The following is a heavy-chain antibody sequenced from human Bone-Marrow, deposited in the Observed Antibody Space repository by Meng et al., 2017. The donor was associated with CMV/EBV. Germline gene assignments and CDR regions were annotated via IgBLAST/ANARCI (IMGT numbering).Heavy chain of an antibody. CDR3: ARVSPPSGYSSGWYSNYYYYGMDV. CDR2: IGNSGETT. V-gene: IGHV3-23*01. J-gene: IGHJ6*02. CDR1: GLNVINSA. D-gene: IGHD6-19*01. Sequence: GESLKISCAVSGLNVINSAMSWVRQAPGKGLEWVSGIGNSGETTFYADSVKGRFTVSRDNSKNTLYLRMTSLRAEDTAVYYCARVSPPSGYSSGWYSNYYYYGMDVWGQGTTVTVSS.